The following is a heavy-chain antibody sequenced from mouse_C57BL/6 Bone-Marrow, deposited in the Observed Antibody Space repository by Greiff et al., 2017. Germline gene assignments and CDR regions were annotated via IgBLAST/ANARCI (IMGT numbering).Heavy chain of an antibody. CDR3: ASRWLLAWFAY. Sequence: DVKLVESGGGLVKPGGSLKLSCAASGFTFSSYAMSWVRQTPEKRLEWVATISDGGSYTYYPDNVKGRFTISRDNAKNNLYLQMSHLKSEDTAMYYCASRWLLAWFAYWGQGTLVTVSA. CDR2: ISDGGSYT. D-gene: IGHD2-3*01. J-gene: IGHJ3*01. CDR1: GFTFSSYA. V-gene: IGHV5-4*03.